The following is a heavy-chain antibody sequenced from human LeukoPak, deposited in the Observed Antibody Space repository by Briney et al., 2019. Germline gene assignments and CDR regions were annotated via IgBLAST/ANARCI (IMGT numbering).Heavy chain of an antibody. CDR3: AKDSGSEATVTTKIDY. V-gene: IGHV3-30*02. J-gene: IGHJ4*02. CDR2: IRYDGSNK. Sequence: PGGSLRLSCAASGFTFSTYGMHWVRQAPGKGLEWVAFIRYDGSNKYYADSVKGRFTISRDNSKNTLYLQMNSLRAEDTAVYYCAKDSGSEATVTTKIDYWGQGTLVTVPS. CDR1: GFTFSTYG. D-gene: IGHD4-17*01.